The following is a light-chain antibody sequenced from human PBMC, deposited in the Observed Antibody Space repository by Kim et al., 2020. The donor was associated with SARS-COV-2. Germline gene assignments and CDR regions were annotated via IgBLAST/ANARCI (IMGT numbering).Light chain of an antibody. J-gene: IGLJ2*01. Sequence: GQTVRITCQGDSRRSYYASWYQQKPGQAPVLVIYAKNNRPSGIPDRFSGSSSGNTASLTITGAQAEDEADYYCNSRDSSGNHVLFGGGTQLTVL. V-gene: IGLV3-19*01. CDR1: SRRSYY. CDR3: NSRDSSGNHVL. CDR2: AKN.